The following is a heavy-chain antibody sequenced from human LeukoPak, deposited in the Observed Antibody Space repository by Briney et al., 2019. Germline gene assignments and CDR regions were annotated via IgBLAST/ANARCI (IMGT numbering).Heavy chain of an antibody. CDR1: GGTFSSYA. CDR3: AGLYCSGGSCYSGRIDY. J-gene: IGHJ4*02. Sequence: EASVKVSCKASGGTFSSYAISWVRQAPGQGLEWMGGIIPIFGTANYAQKFQGRVTITTDESTSTAYMELSSLRSEDTAVYYCAGLYCSGGSCYSGRIDYWGQGTLVTVFS. CDR2: IIPIFGTA. D-gene: IGHD2-15*01. V-gene: IGHV1-69*05.